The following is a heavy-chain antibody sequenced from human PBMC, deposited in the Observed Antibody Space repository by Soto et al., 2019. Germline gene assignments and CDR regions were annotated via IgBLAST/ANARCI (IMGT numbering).Heavy chain of an antibody. CDR1: GGSVSSGSYY. J-gene: IGHJ5*02. CDR2: IYYSGST. D-gene: IGHD4-17*01. Sequence: SETLSLTCTVSGGSVSSGSYYWSWIRQPPGKGLEWVGYIYYSGSTNYNPSLKSRVTISVDTSKNQFSLKLSSVTAADTAVYYCSRTTVVWTATNWFDPWGKGTMGTVSS. V-gene: IGHV4-61*01. CDR3: SRTTVVWTATNWFDP.